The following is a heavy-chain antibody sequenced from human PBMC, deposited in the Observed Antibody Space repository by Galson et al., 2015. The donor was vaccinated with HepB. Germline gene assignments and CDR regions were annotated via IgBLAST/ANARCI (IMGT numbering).Heavy chain of an antibody. CDR1: GYDFNKYG. D-gene: IGHD1-1*01. V-gene: IGHV1-18*01. CDR3: ARDSRLELRLNNYFSYGMDV. CDR2: FSGYDGST. Sequence: SVKVSCKASGYDFNKYGLSWVRQAPGQGLEWMGWFSGYDGSTNYAQKFQGRVTMTADASTGTAYLELRNLRSDDTAVYYCARDSRLELRLNNYFSYGMDVWGQGSAVIVS. J-gene: IGHJ6*02.